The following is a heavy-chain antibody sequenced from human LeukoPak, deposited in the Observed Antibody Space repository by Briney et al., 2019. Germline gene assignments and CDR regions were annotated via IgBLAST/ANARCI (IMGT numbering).Heavy chain of an antibody. CDR3: VMVPPGD. D-gene: IGHD2-8*01. CDR1: GFSVSDKH. V-gene: IGHV3-53*01. CDR2: INSGGDT. Sequence: AGGSLRLSCAVSGFSVSDKHMAWVRQAPGKGLKWASVINSGGDTNYADSVKGRFTISRDISKNTVFLQMDNLSSDDTAVYYCVMVPPGDWGLGTLVTVSS. J-gene: IGHJ4*02.